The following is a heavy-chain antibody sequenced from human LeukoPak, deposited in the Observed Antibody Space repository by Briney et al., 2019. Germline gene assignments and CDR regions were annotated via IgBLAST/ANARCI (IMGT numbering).Heavy chain of an antibody. D-gene: IGHD5-18*01. J-gene: IGHJ5*02. Sequence: SETLSLTCTVSGGSISSSSYYWGWIRQPPGKGLEWIGSIYYSGSTYYNPSLKSRVTISVDTSKNQFSLKLSSVTAADTAVYYCARKAWIQLWLEFDPWGQGTLVTVSS. CDR3: ARKAWIQLWLEFDP. CDR2: IYYSGST. CDR1: GGSISSSSYY. V-gene: IGHV4-39*07.